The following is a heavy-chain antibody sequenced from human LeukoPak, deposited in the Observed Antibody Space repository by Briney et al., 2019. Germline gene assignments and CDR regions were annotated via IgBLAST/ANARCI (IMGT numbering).Heavy chain of an antibody. V-gene: IGHV4-39*01. CDR1: GGSISSSSYY. Sequence: SETLSLTCTVSGGSISSSSYYWGWIRQPPGTGLEWIGSIYYSGSTYYNPSLKSRVTISVDTSKNQFSLKLSSVTAADTAVYYCARQPQIRLKIAVAENAFDIWGQGTMVTVSS. J-gene: IGHJ3*02. CDR2: IYYSGST. D-gene: IGHD6-19*01. CDR3: ARQPQIRLKIAVAENAFDI.